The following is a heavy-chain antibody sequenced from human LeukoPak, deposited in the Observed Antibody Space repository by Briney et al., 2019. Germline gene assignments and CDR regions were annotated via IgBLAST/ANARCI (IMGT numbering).Heavy chain of an antibody. CDR3: ARDSTYYYDSGSSGPHYFDN. D-gene: IGHD3-10*01. CDR2: ISSGGVSE. Sequence: GSLRLSCAASGFTFINYAMHWVRQAPGKGLEWVSIISSGGVSEYYADSVKGRFTVSRDNSKNTLYLQLNSLRPEDTAVYYCARDSTYYYDSGSSGPHYFDNWGQGTLVTVSS. J-gene: IGHJ4*02. V-gene: IGHV3-30*01. CDR1: GFTFINYA.